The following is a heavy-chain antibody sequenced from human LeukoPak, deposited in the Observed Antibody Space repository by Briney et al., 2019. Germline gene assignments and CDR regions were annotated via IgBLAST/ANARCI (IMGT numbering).Heavy chain of an antibody. CDR3: AKDRDGWNYLDY. D-gene: IGHD5-24*01. Sequence: GRSLRLSCAASGFTFSSYGMHWVGQAPGKWLEWVAVIWYDGSNKYYADSVKGRFTISRDNSKNALYLQMNSLRAEDTAVYHCAKDRDGWNYLDYWGQGTPVTVSS. CDR1: GFTFSSYG. J-gene: IGHJ4*02. CDR2: IWYDGSNK. V-gene: IGHV3-33*06.